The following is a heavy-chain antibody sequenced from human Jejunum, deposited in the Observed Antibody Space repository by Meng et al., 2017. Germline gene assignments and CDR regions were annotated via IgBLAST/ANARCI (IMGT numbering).Heavy chain of an antibody. J-gene: IGHJ5*02. Sequence: GQLGKAGDEVKKPESSVKVSCKAAGGAFRSDAMSWVRQAPGQGLEWMGGIIPNTGATDHAQKFQGRVTMTRDISITTAYMELSGLTSHDTAVYYCASGLFGSRGFSQNLFDPWGPGTLVTVSS. V-gene: IGHV1-2*02. CDR1: GGAFRSDA. CDR3: ASGLFGSRGFSQNLFDP. D-gene: IGHD3-10*01. CDR2: IIPNTGAT.